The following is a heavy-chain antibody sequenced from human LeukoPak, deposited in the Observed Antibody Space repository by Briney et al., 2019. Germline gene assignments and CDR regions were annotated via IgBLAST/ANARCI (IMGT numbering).Heavy chain of an antibody. D-gene: IGHD2-15*01. J-gene: IGHJ4*02. Sequence: GGSLRLSCTASGFTFSHYWMSWVRQAPGKGLQWVADIKQDESEKYYVDSVKGRFTISRDNAKNSMYLQMNSLRAEDTAVYYCARDRYCSDSSCPHFDYWGQGTLVTLSS. CDR1: GFTFSHYW. CDR2: IKQDESEK. V-gene: IGHV3-7*01. CDR3: ARDRYCSDSSCPHFDY.